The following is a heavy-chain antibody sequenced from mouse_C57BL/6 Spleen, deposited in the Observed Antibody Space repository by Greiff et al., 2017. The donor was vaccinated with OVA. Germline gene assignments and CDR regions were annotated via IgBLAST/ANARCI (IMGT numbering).Heavy chain of an antibody. CDR3: ARSYPLYYFDY. Sequence: QVQLKQSGAELVRPGTSVKVSCKASGYAFTNYLIEWVKQRPGQGLEWIGVINPGSGGTNYNEKFKGKATLTADKSSSTAYMQLSSLTSEDSAVYFCARSYPLYYFDYWGQGTTLTVSS. V-gene: IGHV1-54*01. J-gene: IGHJ2*01. CDR1: GYAFTNYL. CDR2: INPGSGGT. D-gene: IGHD6-5*01.